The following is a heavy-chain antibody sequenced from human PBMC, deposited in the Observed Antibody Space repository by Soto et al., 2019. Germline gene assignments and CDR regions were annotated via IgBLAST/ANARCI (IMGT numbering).Heavy chain of an antibody. V-gene: IGHV1-18*01. J-gene: IGHJ6*02. CDR1: GDTFTTYG. D-gene: IGHD3-10*01. CDR3: TREGSAPYYYYGMDA. Sequence: GASVEASCKASGDTFTTYGISWVRQAPGQGLEWLGWINTHNGNTNYAQNLQGRVIMTADTSTSTAYMELRSLRSDDTAIYYCTREGSAPYYYYGMDARGQGTTVTVS. CDR2: INTHNGNT.